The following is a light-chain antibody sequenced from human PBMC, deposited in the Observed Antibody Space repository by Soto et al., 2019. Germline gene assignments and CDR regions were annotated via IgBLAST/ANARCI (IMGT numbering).Light chain of an antibody. V-gene: IGLV2-23*01. CDR1: SSDVGSYNL. Sequence: QSALTQPASVSGSPGQSITISCTGTSSDVGSYNLVSWYQQYPGKAPKLMIYDGNERPSGVSNRVSGSKSGDTASLTISGLQPEDEAEYYCCSLARSGAVLFGGGTKLTVL. J-gene: IGLJ2*01. CDR2: DGN. CDR3: CSLARSGAVL.